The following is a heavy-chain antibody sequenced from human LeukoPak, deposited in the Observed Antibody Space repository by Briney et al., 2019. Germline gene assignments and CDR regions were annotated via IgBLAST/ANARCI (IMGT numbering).Heavy chain of an antibody. CDR2: ISSSSSTI. CDR1: GFTFSTYS. D-gene: IGHD6-6*01. CDR3: ARDEYSSSSALDY. V-gene: IGHV3-48*01. J-gene: IGHJ4*02. Sequence: GGSLRLSCAASGFTFSTYSMNWVRQAPGKGLEWVSYISSSSSTIYYADSVKGRFTISRDNAKNSLYLQMNSLRAEDTAVYYCARDEYSSSSALDYWGRGTLVTVSS.